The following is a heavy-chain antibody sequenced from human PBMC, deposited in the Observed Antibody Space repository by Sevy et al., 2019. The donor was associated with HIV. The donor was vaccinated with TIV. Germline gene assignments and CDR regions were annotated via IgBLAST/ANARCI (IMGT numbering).Heavy chain of an antibody. CDR2: VFHSGSV. J-gene: IGHJ5*01. V-gene: IGHV4-38-2*01. Sequence: SETLSLTCAVSGYSIRSGYYWDWIRQSPGKGLERIGSVFHSGSVYYNPSLKSRVTISVDTSKNHFSLKLYSVTAADTAVYYCARNNNKRFDPWGQGTLVTVSS. CDR1: GYSIRSGYY. CDR3: ARNNNKRFDP.